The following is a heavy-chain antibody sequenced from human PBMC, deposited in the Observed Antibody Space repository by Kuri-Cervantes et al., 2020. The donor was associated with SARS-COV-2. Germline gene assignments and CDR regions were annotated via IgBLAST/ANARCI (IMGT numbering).Heavy chain of an antibody. CDR2: ISSSGSTI. CDR3: ATTGYSSGWYSFDY. J-gene: IGHJ4*02. V-gene: IGHV3-11*04. CDR1: GFTFSDYY. Sequence: GESLKISCAASGFTFSDYYMSWIRQAPGKGLEWVSYISSSGSTIYYADSVKGRFTISRDNAKNSLYLLMNTLRAEDTAVYYCATTGYSSGWYSFDYWGQGTLVTVSS. D-gene: IGHD6-19*01.